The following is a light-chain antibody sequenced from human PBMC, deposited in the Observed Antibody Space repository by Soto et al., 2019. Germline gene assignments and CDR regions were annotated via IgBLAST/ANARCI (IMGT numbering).Light chain of an antibody. Sequence: EIVLTQSPGTLSLSPGERATRSCRASQSVSSNYLAWYQQKPGQAPRLLIYGASSRATGIPDRFSGSGSGTDFTLAISRLEPEDFAVYYCQQYGSSPRTLGQGTKV. CDR2: GAS. CDR1: QSVSSNY. J-gene: IGKJ1*01. CDR3: QQYGSSPRT. V-gene: IGKV3-20*01.